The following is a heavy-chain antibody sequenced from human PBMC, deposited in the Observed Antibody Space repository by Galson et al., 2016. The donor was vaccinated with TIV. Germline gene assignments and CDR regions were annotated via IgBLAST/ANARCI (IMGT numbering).Heavy chain of an antibody. V-gene: IGHV3-33*08. D-gene: IGHD3-22*01. CDR2: IWYDGSKK. J-gene: IGHJ3*02. CDR3: ARDQNYYDSSGYHLGRWDGGFDI. CDR1: GFTFSSYW. Sequence: SLRLSCAASGFTFSSYWMSWVRQAPGKGLEWVAGIWYDGSKKNYADSVKGRFTISRDNSKNTVYLQMDSLRAEDTAVYYCARDQNYYDSSGYHLGRWDGGFDIWGQGTMVTVSS.